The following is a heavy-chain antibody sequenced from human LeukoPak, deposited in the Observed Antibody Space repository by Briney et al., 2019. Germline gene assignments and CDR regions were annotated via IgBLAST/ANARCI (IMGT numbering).Heavy chain of an antibody. CDR2: IRSDGSNE. Sequence: GGSLRLSCTASGFTFSSYGMHWVRQAPGKGLEWVAFIRSDGSNEYYADSVKGRFTISRDKSKNRLYLQMNSLRSEDTAVYYCAKDIFGSTWTFDYWGQGILVTVSS. CDR1: GFTFSSYG. J-gene: IGHJ4*02. CDR3: AKDIFGSTWTFDY. D-gene: IGHD3-3*01. V-gene: IGHV3-30*02.